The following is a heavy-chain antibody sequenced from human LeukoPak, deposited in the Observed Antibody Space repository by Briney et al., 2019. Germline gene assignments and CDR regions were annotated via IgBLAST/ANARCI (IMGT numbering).Heavy chain of an antibody. D-gene: IGHD6-19*01. CDR2: IYHSGST. CDR3: ARVTVAVFIAVAGIDAFDI. CDR1: GGSISSGGYY. Sequence: PSETLSLTCTVSGGSISSGGYYWSWIRQPPGKGLEWIGYIYHSGSTYYNPSLKSRVTISVDRSKNQFSLKLSSVTAADTAVYYCARVTVAVFIAVAGIDAFDIWGQGTMVTVSS. J-gene: IGHJ3*02. V-gene: IGHV4-30-2*01.